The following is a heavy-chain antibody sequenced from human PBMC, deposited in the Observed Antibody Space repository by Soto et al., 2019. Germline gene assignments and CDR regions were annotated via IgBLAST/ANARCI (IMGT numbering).Heavy chain of an antibody. J-gene: IGHJ4*02. Sequence: QVQLVQSGAEVKKPGASVKVSCKASGYTFTSYDLNWVRQATGQGPEWMGWMNPNSGNTGYAQKFQGRITMTRNTSISTAYMELSSLRSEDTAVYYCARGGDYYGSGSSYFDYWGQGPLVTVSS. CDR1: GYTFTSYD. CDR2: MNPNSGNT. CDR3: ARGGDYYGSGSSYFDY. V-gene: IGHV1-8*01. D-gene: IGHD3-10*01.